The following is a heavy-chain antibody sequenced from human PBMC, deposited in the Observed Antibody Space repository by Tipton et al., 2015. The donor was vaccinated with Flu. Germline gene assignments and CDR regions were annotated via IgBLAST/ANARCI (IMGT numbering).Heavy chain of an antibody. CDR3: AREVQAAAGICFDY. CDR1: GGFITSGSYY. Sequence: LRLSCTVSGGFITSGSYYWSWIRQSAGKGLEWIGRIYTTGSTNYNPSLRSRVTISGDTSKNHFSVQLSSVTAADTAVYYCAREVQAAAGICFDYWGQGTLVTVSS. CDR2: IYTTGST. D-gene: IGHD6-13*01. V-gene: IGHV4-61*02. J-gene: IGHJ4*02.